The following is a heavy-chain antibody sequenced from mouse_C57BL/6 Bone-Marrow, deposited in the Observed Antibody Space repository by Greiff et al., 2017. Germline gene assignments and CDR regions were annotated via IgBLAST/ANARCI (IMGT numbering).Heavy chain of an antibody. CDR3: ARRSTMITTGGYFDV. CDR1: GFNIKDYY. V-gene: IGHV14-2*01. Sequence: EVKLQQSGAELVKPGASVKLSCTASGFNIKDYYMHWVKQRTEQGLEWIGRIDPEDGEPKYAPKFQGKAPITADTSSNPAYRQLSSLTSEDTAVYYCARRSTMITTGGYFDVWGTGTTVTVSS. D-gene: IGHD2-4*01. J-gene: IGHJ1*03. CDR2: IDPEDGEP.